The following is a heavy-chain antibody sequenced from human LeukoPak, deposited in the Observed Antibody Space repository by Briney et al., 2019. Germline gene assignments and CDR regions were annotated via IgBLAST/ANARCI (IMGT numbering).Heavy chain of an antibody. CDR2: IYYSGST. D-gene: IGHD5-18*01. V-gene: IGHV4-59*01. J-gene: IGHJ6*03. CDR1: GGSISSYY. CDR3: ARTEESGYSYRYFGYYYYMDV. Sequence: KPSETLSLTCTVSGGSISSYYWSWIRQPPGKGLEWIGYIYYSGSTNYNPSPKSRVTISVDTSKNQFSLKLSSVTAADTAVYYCARTEESGYSYRYFGYYYYMDVWGKGTTVTVSS.